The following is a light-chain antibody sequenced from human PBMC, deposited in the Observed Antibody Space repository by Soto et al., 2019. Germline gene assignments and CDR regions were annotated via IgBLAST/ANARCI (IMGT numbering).Light chain of an antibody. CDR2: EVS. Sequence: QSALTQPASVSGSPGQSITISCTGTSTDFVSYNRVSWYQQPSGTAPKLMIYEVSKRPSGVPDRFSGSKSGNTASLTISGLQAADEADYYCSLYTSENAYVFGTGTKVTV. CDR3: SLYTSENAYV. CDR1: STDFVSYNR. V-gene: IGLV2-18*01. J-gene: IGLJ1*01.